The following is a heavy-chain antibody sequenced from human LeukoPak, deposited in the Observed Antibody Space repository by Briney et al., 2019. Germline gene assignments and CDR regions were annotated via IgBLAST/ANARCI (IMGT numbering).Heavy chain of an antibody. J-gene: IGHJ6*03. Sequence: GGSLRLSCAAFGSTFSSYWMHWGRQAPGKGLVWVSRVNSDGTGTTYADSVEGRFTISRDNAKNTVYSQMNSLRAEDTAIYYCIRTLIVATSPYMDVWGKGTTVTVSS. CDR3: IRTLIVATSPYMDV. CDR1: GSTFSSYW. CDR2: VNSDGTGT. V-gene: IGHV3-74*01. D-gene: IGHD5-12*01.